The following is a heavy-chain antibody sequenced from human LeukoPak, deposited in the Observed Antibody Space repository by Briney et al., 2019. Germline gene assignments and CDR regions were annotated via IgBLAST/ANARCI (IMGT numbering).Heavy chain of an antibody. CDR2: IWYDGSNK. J-gene: IGHJ4*02. D-gene: IGHD3-22*01. CDR1: GFTFSSYG. CDR3: TRDQYHDSSGYGGY. V-gene: IGHV3-33*08. Sequence: GGSLRLSCAASGFTFSSYGMHWVRQAPGKGLEWVAVIWYDGSNKYYADSVKGRFTISRDNSKNTLYLQMNSLRAEDTAVYYCTRDQYHDSSGYGGYWGQGTLVTVSP.